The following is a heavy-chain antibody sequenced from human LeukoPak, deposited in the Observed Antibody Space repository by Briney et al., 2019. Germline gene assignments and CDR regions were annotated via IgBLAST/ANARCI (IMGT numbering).Heavy chain of an antibody. CDR2: ISGSGGST. J-gene: IGHJ3*02. Sequence: PGGSLRLSCAASGFTFSSYAMSWVRQAPGKGLEWVSAISGSGGSTYYADSVKGRITISRDNTKNTLYLQMNSLRAEDTAVYYCAKKMVGALADDIWGQGTMVTVSS. CDR1: GFTFSSYA. D-gene: IGHD1-26*01. V-gene: IGHV3-23*01. CDR3: AKKMVGALADDI.